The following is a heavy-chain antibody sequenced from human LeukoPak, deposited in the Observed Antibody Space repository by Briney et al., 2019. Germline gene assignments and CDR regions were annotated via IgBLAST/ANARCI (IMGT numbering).Heavy chain of an antibody. J-gene: IGHJ4*02. Sequence: SETLSLTCSVSSYSVNSNYYWGWIRQSPGKGLEWIGSIYHTGSAYYNPSLKSRVTISLDASNKQFSLRLSSVTAADTAVYYCARGSHPVTGTLGGYFDPWGQGTLVTVSS. CDR3: ARGSHPVTGTLGGYFDP. V-gene: IGHV4-38-2*02. D-gene: IGHD6-19*01. CDR1: SYSVNSNYY. CDR2: IYHTGSA.